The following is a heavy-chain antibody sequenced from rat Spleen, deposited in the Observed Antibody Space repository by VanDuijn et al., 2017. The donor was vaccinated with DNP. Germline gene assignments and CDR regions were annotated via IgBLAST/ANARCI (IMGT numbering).Heavy chain of an antibody. CDR2: IISYGSRT. CDR3: ATGTLAH. V-gene: IGHV5S10*01. CDR1: GFAFSDYN. J-gene: IGHJ3*01. Sequence: EVQLVQSGGGLVQPEGSLKLSCTASGFAFSDYNLAWVRQTPEKGLEWVATIISYGSRTYYRDSVKGRFTISRDNAESTLYLQMDSLRSEDTATYYCATGTLAHWGQGTLVTVSS.